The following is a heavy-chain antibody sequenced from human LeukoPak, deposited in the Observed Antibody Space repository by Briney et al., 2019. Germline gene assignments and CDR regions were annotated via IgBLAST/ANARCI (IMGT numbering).Heavy chain of an antibody. D-gene: IGHD6-19*01. Sequence: ASVKVSCKASGYTFTSYGISWVRQAPGQGLAWMGWISAYNGNTNYAQKLQGRVTMTTDPSTSTAYMELGSLRSDDTAVYYCARIAVAGTKTYYFVYWVQGTLVTVSS. CDR3: ARIAVAGTKTYYFVY. J-gene: IGHJ4*02. V-gene: IGHV1-18*04. CDR1: GYTFTSYG. CDR2: ISAYNGNT.